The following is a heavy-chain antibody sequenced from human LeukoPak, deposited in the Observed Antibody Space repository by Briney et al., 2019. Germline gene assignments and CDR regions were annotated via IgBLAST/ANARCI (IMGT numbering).Heavy chain of an antibody. V-gene: IGHV3-23*01. CDR1: GFTFSSYA. CDR3: AKEANYCSGGSCYFDY. D-gene: IGHD2-15*01. CDR2: ISGSGGST. J-gene: IGHJ4*02. Sequence: PGGSLRLSCAASGFTFSSYAMSWVRQAPGKGLEWVSAISGSGGSTYYADSVKGRFTISRDNSKNTLYLQMNSLRAEDTAVYYCAKEANYCSGGSCYFDYWGQGTLVTASS.